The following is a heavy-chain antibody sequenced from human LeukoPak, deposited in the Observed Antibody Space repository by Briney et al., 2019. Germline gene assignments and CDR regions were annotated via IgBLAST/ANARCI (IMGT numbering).Heavy chain of an antibody. CDR1: GGSISSYY. V-gene: IGHV4-59*08. CDR2: IYYSGST. CDR3: ARRAGGITGTPFDY. J-gene: IGHJ4*02. Sequence: SETLSLTCTVSGGSISSYYWSWIRQPPGKGLEWIGYIYYSGSTNYNPSLKSRVTISVDTSKNQFSLKLSSVTAADTAVYYCARRAGGITGTPFDYWGQGTLVAVSS. D-gene: IGHD1-20*01.